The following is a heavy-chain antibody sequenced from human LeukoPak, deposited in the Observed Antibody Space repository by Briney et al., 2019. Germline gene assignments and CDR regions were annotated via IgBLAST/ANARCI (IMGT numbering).Heavy chain of an antibody. D-gene: IGHD3-9*01. CDR3: ARGGGVDILTGFQY. J-gene: IGHJ4*02. CDR1: GGTSTNYA. V-gene: IGHV1-69*04. CDR2: IIPIVDVT. Sequence: SVKVSCKASGGTSTNYAINWVRQAPGQGLEWMGRIIPIVDVTNYAQKFQGRVMVTADQSTSTAYMELSSLRSEDTAVYYCARGGGVDILTGFQYWGQGTLVTVSS.